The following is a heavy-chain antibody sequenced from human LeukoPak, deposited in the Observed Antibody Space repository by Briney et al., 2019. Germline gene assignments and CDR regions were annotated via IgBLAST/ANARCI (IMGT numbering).Heavy chain of an antibody. J-gene: IGHJ6*02. CDR2: IYHSGST. V-gene: IGHV4-4*02. CDR3: ARELRFLEPPYYYYYGMDV. CDR1: GGSISSSNW. D-gene: IGHD3-3*01. Sequence: SETLSLTCAVSGGSISSSNWWSWVRQPPGKGLEWIGEIYHSGSTNYNPSLKSRVTISVDTSKNQFSLKLSSVTAADTAVYYCARELRFLEPPYYYYYGMDVWGQGTTVTVSS.